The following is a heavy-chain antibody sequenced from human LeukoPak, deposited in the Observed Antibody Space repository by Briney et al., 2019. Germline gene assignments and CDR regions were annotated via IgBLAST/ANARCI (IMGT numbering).Heavy chain of an antibody. V-gene: IGHV3-30*04. Sequence: GGSLRLSCAASGFTFSSYAMHWVRQAPGKGLEWVAVISYDGSNKYYADSVKGRFTISRDNSKNTLYLQMNSLRSEDTAVYYCARGLEYSSGWYPEALGYGMDVWGQGTTVTVSS. CDR3: ARGLEYSSGWYPEALGYGMDV. J-gene: IGHJ6*02. CDR1: GFTFSSYA. D-gene: IGHD6-19*01. CDR2: ISYDGSNK.